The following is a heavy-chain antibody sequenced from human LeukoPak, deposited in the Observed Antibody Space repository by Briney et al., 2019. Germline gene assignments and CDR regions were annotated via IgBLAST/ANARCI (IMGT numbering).Heavy chain of an antibody. J-gene: IGHJ4*02. CDR2: ISSASSTI. CDR3: ARATPYGQEFDC. V-gene: IGHV3-48*01. D-gene: IGHD4-17*01. Sequence: GGSLRLSCAASGFTFSSNFAMNWVRQAPGKGLEWVSYISSASSTIYYADSVKGRFTISRDNAKNSLYLQMNSLRADDTAVYYCARATPYGQEFDCWGQGTLVTVSS. CDR1: GFTFSSNFA.